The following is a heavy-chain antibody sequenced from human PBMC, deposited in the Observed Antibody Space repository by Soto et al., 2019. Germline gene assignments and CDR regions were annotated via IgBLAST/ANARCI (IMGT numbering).Heavy chain of an antibody. J-gene: IGHJ4*01. CDR3: ARASGAPGLYYFDH. D-gene: IGHD3-10*01. CDR1: GGTFSNYD. CDR2: IIPIFRTT. V-gene: IGHV1-69*13. Sequence: ASVKVSCKASGGTFSNYDINWVRQAPGQGLEWMGGIIPIFRTTNYAQRFRGRVTITADESTSTAYMELNSLGSEDTAVFYCARASGAPGLYYFDHWGQGTLVTVSS.